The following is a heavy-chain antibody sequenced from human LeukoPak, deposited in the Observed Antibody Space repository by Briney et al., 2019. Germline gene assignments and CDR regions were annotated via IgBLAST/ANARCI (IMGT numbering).Heavy chain of an antibody. CDR3: AKGSPGSYDFWSGYYDPHFDY. CDR1: GFTFSSYA. V-gene: IGHV3-23*01. D-gene: IGHD3-3*01. J-gene: IGHJ4*02. CDR2: ISGSGGST. Sequence: QPGGSLRLSCAASGFTFSSYAMSWVRQAPGKGLEWVSAISGSGGSTYYADSVKGRFTISRDNSKNTLYLQMNSLRAEDTAVYYCAKGSPGSYDFWSGYYDPHFDYWGQGTLVTVSS.